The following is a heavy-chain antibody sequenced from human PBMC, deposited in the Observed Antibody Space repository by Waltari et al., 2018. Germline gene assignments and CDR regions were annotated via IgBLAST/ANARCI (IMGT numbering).Heavy chain of an antibody. CDR3: AKTLVRSSGCFDS. J-gene: IGHJ5*01. D-gene: IGHD6-19*01. CDR1: GFTFSSYG. V-gene: IGHV3-33*06. Sequence: QVQLVESGGGVVQPGRSLRLSCAASGFTFSSYGMHWVRQAPGKGLEWVAVIWYDGSNKYYADSVKGRFTISRDNSKNTLYLQMNSLRAEDTAVYYCAKTLVRSSGCFDSWGQGTLVTVSS. CDR2: IWYDGSNK.